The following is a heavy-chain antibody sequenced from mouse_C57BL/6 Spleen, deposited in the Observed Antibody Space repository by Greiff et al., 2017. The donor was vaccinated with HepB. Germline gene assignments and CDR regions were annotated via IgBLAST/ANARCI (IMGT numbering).Heavy chain of an antibody. J-gene: IGHJ2*01. CDR1: GFTFSDYG. CDR3: ARDYGSHLDY. D-gene: IGHD1-1*01. CDR2: ISSGSSTI. Sequence: EVQLQESGGGLVKPGGSLKLSCAASGFTFSDYGMHWVRQAPEKGLEWVAYISSGSSTIYYADTVKGRFTISRDNAKNTLFLQMTSLRSEDTAMYYCARDYGSHLDYWGQGTTLTVSS. V-gene: IGHV5-17*01.